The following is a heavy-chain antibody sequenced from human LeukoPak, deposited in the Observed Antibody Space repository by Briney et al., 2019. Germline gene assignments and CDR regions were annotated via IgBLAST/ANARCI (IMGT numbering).Heavy chain of an antibody. D-gene: IGHD6-19*01. Sequence: KPSETLSLTCAVYGGSFSGYYWSWIRQPPGKGLEWIGEINHSGSTNYNPSLKSRVTISVDTSKNQFSLKLSSVTAADTAVYYCARGETGIAVAGLATWGQGTLVTVSS. J-gene: IGHJ4*02. CDR2: INHSGST. V-gene: IGHV4-34*01. CDR3: ARGETGIAVAGLAT. CDR1: GGSFSGYY.